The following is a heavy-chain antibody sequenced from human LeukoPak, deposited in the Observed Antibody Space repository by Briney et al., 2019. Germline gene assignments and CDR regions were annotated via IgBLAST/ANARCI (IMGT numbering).Heavy chain of an antibody. CDR2: IYTSGST. V-gene: IGHV4-61*02. D-gene: IGHD1-26*01. CDR3: ARDSEVGATPFDY. J-gene: IGHJ4*02. CDR1: GGSISSGSYY. Sequence: SQTLSLTCTVSGGSISSGSYYWSWIRQPAGKGLEWIGRIYTSGSTNYNPSLKSRVTISVDTSKNQFSLKLSSVTAADTAVYYCARDSEVGATPFDYWGRGTLVTVSS.